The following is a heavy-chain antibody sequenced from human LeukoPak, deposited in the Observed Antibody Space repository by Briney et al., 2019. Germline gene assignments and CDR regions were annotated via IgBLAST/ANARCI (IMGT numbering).Heavy chain of an antibody. Sequence: GGSLRLSCAASGFTVSSNYMSWVRQAPGKGLEWVSVIYGGGSTYYADSVKGRFTISRDNSKNTLYLQMNSLRAEDTAAYYCARVEGGSYYFDYWGQGTLVTVSS. J-gene: IGHJ4*02. D-gene: IGHD1-26*01. CDR2: IYGGGST. CDR1: GFTVSSNY. V-gene: IGHV3-53*01. CDR3: ARVEGGSYYFDY.